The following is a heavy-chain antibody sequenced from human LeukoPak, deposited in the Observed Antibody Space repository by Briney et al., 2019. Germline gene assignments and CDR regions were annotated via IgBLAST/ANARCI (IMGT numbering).Heavy chain of an antibody. CDR3: AKAATQNYYYYYYMDV. CDR1: GFTFSNAW. Sequence: GGSLRLSCAASGFTFSNAWMSWVRQAPGKGLEWVSAISGSGGSTYYADSVKGRFTISRDNSKNTLYLQMNSLRAEDTAVYYCAKAATQNYYYYYYMDVWGKGTTVIISS. D-gene: IGHD2-15*01. J-gene: IGHJ6*03. V-gene: IGHV3-23*01. CDR2: ISGSGGST.